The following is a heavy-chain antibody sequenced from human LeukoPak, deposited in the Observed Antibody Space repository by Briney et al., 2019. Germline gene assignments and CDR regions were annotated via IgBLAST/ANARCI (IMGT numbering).Heavy chain of an antibody. CDR3: TTYFNDYGDFGY. V-gene: IGHV3-15*01. Sequence: KTGGSLRLSCAASGFTSSNAWMSWVRQAPGKGLEWVGRIKSKTDGGTTDYAAPVKGRFTISRDDSKNTLYLQMNSLKTEDTAVYYCTTYFNDYGDFGYWGQGTLVTVSS. D-gene: IGHD4-17*01. CDR1: GFTSSNAW. J-gene: IGHJ4*02. CDR2: IKSKTDGGTT.